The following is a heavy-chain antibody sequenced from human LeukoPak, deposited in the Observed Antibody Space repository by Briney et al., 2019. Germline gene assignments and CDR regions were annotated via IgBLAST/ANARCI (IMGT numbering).Heavy chain of an antibody. Sequence: GGSLRLSCAASGFTFSNYAMSWVRQAPGKGLEWVSAISGSGGSTYYADSGKGRFTISRDNSKNTLYLQMNSLRAEDTAVYYCAKVPADSGSYENDFWGQGTLVTVSS. CDR3: AKVPADSGSYENDF. V-gene: IGHV3-23*01. J-gene: IGHJ4*02. CDR1: GFTFSNYA. D-gene: IGHD1-26*01. CDR2: ISGSGGST.